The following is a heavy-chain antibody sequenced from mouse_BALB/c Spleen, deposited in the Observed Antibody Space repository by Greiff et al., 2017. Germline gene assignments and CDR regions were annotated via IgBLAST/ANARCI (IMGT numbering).Heavy chain of an antibody. V-gene: IGHV5-9-4*01. Sequence: EVKVEESGGGLVKPGGSLKLSCAASGFTFSSYAMSWVRQSPEKRLEWVAEISSGGSYTYYPDTVTGRFTISRDNAKNTLYLEMSSLRSEDTAMYYCARIAYDYDERDYWGQGTTLTVSS. J-gene: IGHJ2*01. D-gene: IGHD2-4*01. CDR3: ARIAYDYDERDY. CDR2: ISSGGSYT. CDR1: GFTFSSYA.